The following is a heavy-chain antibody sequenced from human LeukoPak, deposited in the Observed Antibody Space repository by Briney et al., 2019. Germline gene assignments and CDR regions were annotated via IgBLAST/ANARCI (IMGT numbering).Heavy chain of an antibody. J-gene: IGHJ4*02. V-gene: IGHV3-33*01. CDR1: GFTFSSYA. CDR2: IWYDGSNK. D-gene: IGHD3-3*01. Sequence: GGSLRLSCAASGFTFSSYAMHWVRQAPGKGLEWVALIWYDGSNKYYADSVKGRFTISRDNSKNTVYLQMSSLRAEDTAVYYCARDDFWSAHWGQGTLVIVSS. CDR3: ARDDFWSAH.